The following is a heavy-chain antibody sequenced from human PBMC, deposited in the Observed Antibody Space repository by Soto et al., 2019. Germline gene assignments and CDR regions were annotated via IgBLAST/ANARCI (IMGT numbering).Heavy chain of an antibody. J-gene: IGHJ3*02. CDR1: GGSISSYY. Sequence: QVQLQESGPGLVKLSETLSLTCTVSGGSISSYYWSWIRQPPGKGLEWIVYIYYSGSTNYNPSLKSRVTISGDTSKNQFSLKLSSVTAADTAVYYCARSGEELGAFVIWGQGTMVTFSS. CDR3: ARSGEELGAFVI. D-gene: IGHD2-21*01. CDR2: IYYSGST. V-gene: IGHV4-59*08.